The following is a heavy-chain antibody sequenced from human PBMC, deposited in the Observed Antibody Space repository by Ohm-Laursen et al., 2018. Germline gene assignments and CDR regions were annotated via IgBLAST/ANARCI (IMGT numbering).Heavy chain of an antibody. CDR2: ISYDGGNK. V-gene: IGHV3-30*03. CDR3: ARDDSERLYYNYGLDV. CDR1: GFTFNRHG. D-gene: IGHD1-1*01. J-gene: IGHJ6*02. Sequence: SLRLSCAASGFTFNRHGMHWVRQAPGKALEWVALISYDGGNKYYADFVRGRFTISRDQSKNTMFLQMSNLSFDDTTIYYCARDDSERLYYNYGLDVWGQGTTVTVSS.